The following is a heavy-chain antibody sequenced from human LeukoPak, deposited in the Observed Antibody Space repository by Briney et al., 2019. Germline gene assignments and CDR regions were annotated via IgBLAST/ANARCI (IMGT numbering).Heavy chain of an antibody. V-gene: IGHV1-8*03. J-gene: IGHJ4*02. Sequence: ASVKVSCKASGYTFTSYDINWVRQATGQGLEWMGWMNPNSGNTGCAQKFQGRVTITRNTSISTAYMELSSLRSEDTAVYYCARADYYDSSGYLRQLYYFDYWGQGTLVTVSS. CDR3: ARADYYDSSGYLRQLYYFDY. CDR1: GYTFTSYD. CDR2: MNPNSGNT. D-gene: IGHD3-22*01.